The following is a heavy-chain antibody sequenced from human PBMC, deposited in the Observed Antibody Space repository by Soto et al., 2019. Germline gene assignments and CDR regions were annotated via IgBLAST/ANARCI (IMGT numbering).Heavy chain of an antibody. Sequence: QVQLVQSGAEVKKPGASVKVSCKASGYTFTGYYMHWVRQAPGQGLEWMGWINPNSGGTNYAQKFQGWVTMTRDTSISTANRELSRLRSDDTAVYYCAREVAAAGTSWFDPWGQGTLVTVSS. CDR2: INPNSGGT. J-gene: IGHJ5*02. D-gene: IGHD6-13*01. CDR3: AREVAAAGTSWFDP. V-gene: IGHV1-2*04. CDR1: GYTFTGYY.